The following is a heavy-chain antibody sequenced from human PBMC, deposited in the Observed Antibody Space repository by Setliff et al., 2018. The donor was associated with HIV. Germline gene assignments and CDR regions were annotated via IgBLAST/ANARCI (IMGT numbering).Heavy chain of an antibody. Sequence: GGSLSLSCEASGFTFSTYRMNWVRQAPGKGLEWVSSISSSSSYTFYADSVKGRFTISRDNAKNSLFLQMNSLRAEDTAVYYCASIELAAMVPVDYWGQGTLVTVSS. D-gene: IGHD5-18*01. CDR1: GFTFSTYR. V-gene: IGHV3-21*01. CDR3: ASIELAAMVPVDY. J-gene: IGHJ4*02. CDR2: ISSSSSYT.